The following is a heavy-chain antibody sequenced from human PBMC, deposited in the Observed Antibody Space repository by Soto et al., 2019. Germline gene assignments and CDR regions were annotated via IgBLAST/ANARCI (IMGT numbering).Heavy chain of an antibody. CDR3: ASATEGHQYYYGMEV. J-gene: IGHJ6*02. Sequence: PGESLKISCKGSGYSYTSYWIGWVRQMPGKGLEWMGIIYPGDSDTRYSPSFQGQVTISADKSISTAYLQWSSLKASDTAMYYCASATEGHQYYYGMEVWGQGATVTVSS. CDR2: IYPGDSDT. CDR1: GYSYTSYW. V-gene: IGHV5-51*01.